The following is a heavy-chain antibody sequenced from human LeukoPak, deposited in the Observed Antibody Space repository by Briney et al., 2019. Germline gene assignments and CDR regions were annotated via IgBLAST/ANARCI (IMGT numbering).Heavy chain of an antibody. CDR1: GGSISSYY. CDR3: AREFLDLKAAAGMSWFDP. D-gene: IGHD6-13*01. Sequence: PSETLSLTCTVSGGSISSYYWSWIRQPPGKGLEWIGYIYYSGSTNYNPSLKSRVTISVDTSKNQFSLKLSSVTAADTAVYYCAREFLDLKAAAGMSWFDPWGQGTLVTVSS. V-gene: IGHV4-59*01. J-gene: IGHJ5*02. CDR2: IYYSGST.